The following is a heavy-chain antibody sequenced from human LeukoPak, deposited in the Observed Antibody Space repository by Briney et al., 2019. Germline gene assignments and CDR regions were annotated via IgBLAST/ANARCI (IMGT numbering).Heavy chain of an antibody. CDR1: GFTFSNYW. CDR3: ARGLSYCSDGICPFDY. Sequence: GGSLRLSCAASGFTFSNYWMSWVRQAPGKGLEWVANIKQDGSEQYYVDSLKGRFTISRDNAKNSLYLHLNSLRVEDTAVYYCARGLSYCSDGICPFDYWGQGTLVTVSS. D-gene: IGHD2-15*01. CDR2: IKQDGSEQ. V-gene: IGHV3-7*01. J-gene: IGHJ4*02.